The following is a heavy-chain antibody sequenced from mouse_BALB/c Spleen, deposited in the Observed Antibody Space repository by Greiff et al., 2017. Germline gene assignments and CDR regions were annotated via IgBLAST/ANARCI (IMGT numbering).Heavy chain of an antibody. D-gene: IGHD1-1*01. Sequence: VQLVESGPGLVAPSRSLSITCPVSGFPLTSFGVSWVRQPPGKGLEWLGVIWGDGSTNYHSALIFRLSINKDNSKSQVFLKLNSLQANDTATYYCAVHYCGSSHCADWGQGALVSVSA. J-gene: IGHJ3*01. CDR3: AVHYCGSSHCAD. CDR2: IWGDGST. CDR1: GFPLTSFG. V-gene: IGHV2-3*01.